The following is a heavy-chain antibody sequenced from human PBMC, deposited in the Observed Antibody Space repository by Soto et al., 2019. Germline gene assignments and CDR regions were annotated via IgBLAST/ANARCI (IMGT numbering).Heavy chain of an antibody. CDR1: GGSFSGYY. J-gene: IGHJ2*01. D-gene: IGHD3-10*01. Sequence: QVQLQQWGAGLLKPSETLSLTCAVYGGSFSGYYWSWIRQPPGKGLEWIGEINNGGSSNYNPSLKSRGSMSVGTSNNQFSLKLTSVTDADTAVYYCARGRGDGYNQNWYFDLWGRGTLVTVSS. V-gene: IGHV4-34*01. CDR2: INNGGSS. CDR3: ARGRGDGYNQNWYFDL.